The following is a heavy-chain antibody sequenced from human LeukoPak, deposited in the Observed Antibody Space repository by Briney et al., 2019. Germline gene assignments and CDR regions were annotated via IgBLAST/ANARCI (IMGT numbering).Heavy chain of an antibody. CDR3: ARGRGADYGGNSGYFDY. CDR2: ISWNSGSI. D-gene: IGHD4-23*01. Sequence: GGPLRLSCAASGFTFDDYAMHWVRQAPGKGLEWVSGISWNSGSIGYADSVKGRFTISRDNPKNTLYVRMNSLRAEDTAVYYCARGRGADYGGNSGYFDYWGQGTLVTVSS. J-gene: IGHJ4*02. CDR1: GFTFDDYA. V-gene: IGHV3-9*01.